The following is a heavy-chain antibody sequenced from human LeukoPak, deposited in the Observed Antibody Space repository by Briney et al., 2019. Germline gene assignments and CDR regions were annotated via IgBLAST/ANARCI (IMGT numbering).Heavy chain of an antibody. CDR2: TYYRSKWYN. V-gene: IGHV6-1*01. CDR1: GDSVSSNSAA. J-gene: IGHJ4*02. CDR3: ARGRGSGYSGYDYGSLDY. D-gene: IGHD5-12*01. Sequence: SQTLSLTCAISGDSVSSNSAAWNWIRQSPSRGLEWLGRTYYRSKWYNDYAVSVKSRITINPDTSKNQFSLQLNSVTPEDTAVYYCARGRGSGYSGYDYGSLDYWGQGTLVTASS.